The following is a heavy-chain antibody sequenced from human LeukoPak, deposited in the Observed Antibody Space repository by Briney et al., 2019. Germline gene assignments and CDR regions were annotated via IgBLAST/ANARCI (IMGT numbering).Heavy chain of an antibody. V-gene: IGHV4-59*13. CDR1: GGSISSYY. J-gene: IGHJ4*02. CDR2: IYYSGST. D-gene: IGHD3-16*01. Sequence: SETLSLTCTVSGGSISSYYWSWIRQPPGKGLEWIGYIYYSGSTNYNPSLKSRVTISADMSKNQFSLKLNSVTAADTAVYYCARAFWGSGIDYWGQGTLVTASS. CDR3: ARAFWGSGIDY.